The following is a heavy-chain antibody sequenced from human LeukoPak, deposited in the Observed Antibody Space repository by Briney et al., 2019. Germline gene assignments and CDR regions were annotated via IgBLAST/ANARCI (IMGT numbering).Heavy chain of an antibody. D-gene: IGHD5-12*01. J-gene: IGHJ4*02. CDR2: ISYDGSNK. V-gene: IGHV3-30*04. Sequence: GGSLRLSCAASGFIFSSYAIHWVRQAPGKGLEWVAVISYDGSNKYYADSVKGRFTISRDNSKNTLYLQLNSLRPEDTAVYYCARDQLAYSGYDTLFDYWGQGTLVTVSS. CDR3: ARDQLAYSGYDTLFDY. CDR1: GFIFSSYA.